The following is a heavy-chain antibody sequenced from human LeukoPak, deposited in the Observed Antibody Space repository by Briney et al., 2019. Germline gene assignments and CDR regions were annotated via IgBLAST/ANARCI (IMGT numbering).Heavy chain of an antibody. D-gene: IGHD6-19*01. CDR1: GYTFTSYD. Sequence: ASVKVSCKASGYTFTSYDINWVRQATGQGLEWMGWMNPNSGNTGCAQKFQGRVTMTRNTSISTAYMGLSSLRSEDTAVYYCARGSSIAVAGDYWGQGTLVTVSS. CDR3: ARGSSIAVAGDY. J-gene: IGHJ4*02. V-gene: IGHV1-8*01. CDR2: MNPNSGNT.